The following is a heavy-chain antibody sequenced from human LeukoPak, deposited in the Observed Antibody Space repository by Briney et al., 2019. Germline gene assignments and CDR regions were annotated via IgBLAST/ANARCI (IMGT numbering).Heavy chain of an antibody. Sequence: PSETLSLXCTVSGGSISSYYWSWIRQPPGKGLEWIGYIYYSGSTNYNPSLKSRVTISVDTSKNQFSLKLSSVTAADTAVYYCARDPTMIGLGDAFDIWGRGTMVTVSS. CDR1: GGSISSYY. D-gene: IGHD3-22*01. J-gene: IGHJ3*02. CDR3: ARDPTMIGLGDAFDI. CDR2: IYYSGST. V-gene: IGHV4-59*01.